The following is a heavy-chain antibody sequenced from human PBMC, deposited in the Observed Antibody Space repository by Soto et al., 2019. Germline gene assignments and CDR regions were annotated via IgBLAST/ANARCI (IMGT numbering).Heavy chain of an antibody. CDR1: GFTFSSYA. CDR2: ISGSGGST. Sequence: EVQLLESGGGLVQPGGSLRLSCAASGFTFSSYAMSWVRQAPGKGLEWVSAISGSGGSTYYADSVKGRFTISRDNSKNTLYLQMNSLRAEDTDVYYCTKDQYYRGFGTFDYWGQGTLVTVSS. J-gene: IGHJ4*02. V-gene: IGHV3-23*01. CDR3: TKDQYYRGFGTFDY. D-gene: IGHD1-26*01.